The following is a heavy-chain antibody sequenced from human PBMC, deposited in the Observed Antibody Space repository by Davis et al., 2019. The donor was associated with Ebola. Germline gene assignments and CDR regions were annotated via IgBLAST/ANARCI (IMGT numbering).Heavy chain of an antibody. D-gene: IGHD2-2*01. V-gene: IGHV3-21*01. J-gene: IGHJ4*02. Sequence: PGGSLRLSCAASGFTFSSYSMNWVRQAPGKGLEWVSSISSSSSYIYYADSVKGRFTISRDNAKNSLYLQMNSLRAEDTAVYYCARDNCSSTSCSGRVYFDYWGQGTLVTVSS. CDR1: GFTFSSYS. CDR3: ARDNCSSTSCSGRVYFDY. CDR2: ISSSSSYI.